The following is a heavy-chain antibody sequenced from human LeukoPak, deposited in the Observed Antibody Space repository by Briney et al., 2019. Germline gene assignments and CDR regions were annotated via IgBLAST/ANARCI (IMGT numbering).Heavy chain of an antibody. CDR1: GYTFTSYG. D-gene: IGHD1-26*01. CDR2: ISAYNGNT. CDR3: ARDRGSYQSRCYGMDV. Sequence: ASVKVSCKASGYTFTSYGISWVRQAPGQGLEWMGWISAYNGNTNYAQKLQGRVTITRDTSASTAYMELSSLRSEDTAVYYCARDRGSYQSRCYGMDVWGQGTTVTVSS. J-gene: IGHJ6*02. V-gene: IGHV1-18*01.